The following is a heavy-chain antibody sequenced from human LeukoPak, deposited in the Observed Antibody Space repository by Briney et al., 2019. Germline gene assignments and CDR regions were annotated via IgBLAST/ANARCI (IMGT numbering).Heavy chain of an antibody. J-gene: IGHJ4*02. CDR2: IYYSGST. D-gene: IGHD3-9*01. CDR3: ARSPVPKYYDVLTGYFEFDS. V-gene: IGHV4-59*01. CDR1: GGSISSYY. Sequence: PSETLSLTCTVSGGSISSYYWSWIRQPPGEGLEWIGYIYYSGSTNYNPSLKSRVTISVDTSKNQFSLKLSSVTAADTAVYYCARSPVPKYYDVLTGYFEFDSWGQGTLVTVSS.